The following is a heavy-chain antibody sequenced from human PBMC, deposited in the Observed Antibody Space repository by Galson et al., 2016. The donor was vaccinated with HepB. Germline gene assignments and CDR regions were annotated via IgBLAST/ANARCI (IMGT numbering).Heavy chain of an antibody. CDR2: IGYEGRSK. Sequence: SLRLSCAASGFSFSNFAMYWVRQAPGKGLEWVAAIGYEGRSKYYIDSVEGRFTISRDNSKNTFSLQMNSLRVEDTALYYCATATDYAFVIWGQGTMVNVAS. CDR1: GFSFSNFA. CDR3: ATATDYAFVI. J-gene: IGHJ3*02. D-gene: IGHD3/OR15-3a*01. V-gene: IGHV3-30*03.